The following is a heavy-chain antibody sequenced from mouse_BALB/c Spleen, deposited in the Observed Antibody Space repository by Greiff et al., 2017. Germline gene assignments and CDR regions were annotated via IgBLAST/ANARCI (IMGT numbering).Heavy chain of an antibody. J-gene: IGHJ3*01. CDR2: ISYDGSN. V-gene: IGHV3-6*02. Sequence: DVKLQESGPGLVKPSQSLSLTCSVTGYSITSGYYWNWIRQFPGNKLEWMGYISYDGSNNYNPSLKNRISITRDTSKNQFFLKLNSVTTEDTATYYCAPLLRLAWFAYWGQGTLVTVSA. CDR3: APLLRLAWFAY. CDR1: GYSITSGYY. D-gene: IGHD1-2*01.